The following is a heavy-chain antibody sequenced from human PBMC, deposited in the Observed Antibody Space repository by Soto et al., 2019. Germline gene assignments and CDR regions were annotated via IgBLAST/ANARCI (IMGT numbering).Heavy chain of an antibody. V-gene: IGHV1-18*01. J-gene: IGHJ5*02. CDR3: ARDLNGDYGDFP. Sequence: QVPLVQSGAEMKKPGASVKVSCKASGYTISNYGIFWVRQAPGQGLEWMGWISPYNGDTNFAQKIQGRVTMTTDTSTNTAYMELRSLTSDDTAVYYCARDLNGDYGDFPWGQGTLVTVSS. CDR1: GYTISNYG. D-gene: IGHD4-17*01. CDR2: ISPYNGDT.